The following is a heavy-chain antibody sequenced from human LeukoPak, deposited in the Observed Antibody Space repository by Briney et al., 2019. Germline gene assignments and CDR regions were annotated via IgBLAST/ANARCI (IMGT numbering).Heavy chain of an antibody. V-gene: IGHV4-34*01. Sequence: SETLSLTCAVYGGSFSGYYWSWTRQPPGKGLEWIGEISHSGSTNYNPSLKSRVTISVDTSKNQFSLKLSSVTAADTAVYYCAIYSSSWAFDYWGQGTLVTVSS. CDR1: GGSFSGYY. J-gene: IGHJ4*02. CDR2: ISHSGST. CDR3: AIYSSSWAFDY. D-gene: IGHD6-13*01.